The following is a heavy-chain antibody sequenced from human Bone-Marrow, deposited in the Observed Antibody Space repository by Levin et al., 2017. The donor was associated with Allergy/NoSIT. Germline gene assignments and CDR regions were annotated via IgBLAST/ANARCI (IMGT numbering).Heavy chain of an antibody. Sequence: GSLRLSCTASGFTVTSYYMTWVRQAPGKGLEWVSLIYTGGSTNYADSVKGRFTISRDTSKDTLYLQMDNLRAEDTAVYYCATGNQFYWGRGTLVTVSS. CDR3: ATGNQFY. D-gene: IGHD5-24*01. J-gene: IGHJ4*02. CDR2: IYTGGST. V-gene: IGHV3-53*01. CDR1: GFTVTSYY.